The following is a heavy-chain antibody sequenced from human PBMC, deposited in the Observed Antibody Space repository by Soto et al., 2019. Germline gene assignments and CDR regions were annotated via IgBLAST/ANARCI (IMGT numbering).Heavy chain of an antibody. CDR1: GGTFDTSA. CDR3: ARDKDRPQLGGNYYYIMDV. D-gene: IGHD3-3*02. CDR2: IMPIFRTP. J-gene: IGHJ6*02. V-gene: IGHV1-69*12. Sequence: HVHLVQSGAEVKKPGSSVKVSCKAFGGTFDTSAISWVRQAPGQGLEWMGGIMPIFRTPDYAQKFQGSVTIVADESTSTDYMELSNLRSEDTAVYYCARDKDRPQLGGNYYYIMDVWGQGTTVTVSS.